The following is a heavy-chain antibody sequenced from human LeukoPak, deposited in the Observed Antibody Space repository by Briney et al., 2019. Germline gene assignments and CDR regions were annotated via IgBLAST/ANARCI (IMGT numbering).Heavy chain of an antibody. V-gene: IGHV3-33*01. CDR2: IWYDGSNK. Sequence: GWSLRLSCAASGFTFSSYGMHWVRQAPGKGLEWVAVIWYDGSNKYYADSVKGRFTISRDNSKNTLYLQMNSLRAEDTAVYYCARDHLGSGYYYYGMDVWGQGTTVTVSS. CDR1: GFTFSSYG. CDR3: ARDHLGSGYYYYGMDV. D-gene: IGHD1-26*01. J-gene: IGHJ6*02.